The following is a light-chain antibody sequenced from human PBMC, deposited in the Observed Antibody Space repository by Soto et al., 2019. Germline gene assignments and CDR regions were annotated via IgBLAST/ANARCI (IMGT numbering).Light chain of an antibody. J-gene: IGKJ1*01. CDR1: QSVSSN. Sequence: EILNTHVPGSRALAPREKATQPRRASQSVSSNLAWYLQKPGQAPRLLIYGASTRATGIPARFSGSASVTEFTLTISCVHSEDVAVYFCKQYNNGPPWTFGQGTKVDIK. CDR2: GAS. V-gene: IGKV3-15*01. CDR3: KQYNNGPPWT.